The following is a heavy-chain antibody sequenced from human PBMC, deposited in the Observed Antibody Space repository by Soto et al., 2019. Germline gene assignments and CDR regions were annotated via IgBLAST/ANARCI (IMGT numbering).Heavy chain of an antibody. J-gene: IGHJ3*02. CDR3: ARVHSFSDDAFDI. CDR2: IIPILGIA. V-gene: IGHV1-69*02. Sequence: QVQLVQSGAEVKKPGSSVKVSCKASGGTFSSYTISWVRQAPGQGLEWMGRIIPILGIANYAQKFQGRVTITADKSTSTAYMELSSLRSEDTAVYYYARVHSFSDDAFDIWGQGTMVTVSS. CDR1: GGTFSSYT.